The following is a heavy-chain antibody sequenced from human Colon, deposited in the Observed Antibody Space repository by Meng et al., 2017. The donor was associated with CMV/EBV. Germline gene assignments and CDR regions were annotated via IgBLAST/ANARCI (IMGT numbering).Heavy chain of an antibody. D-gene: IGHD2-15*01. J-gene: IGHJ6*02. CDR2: INHSGST. Sequence: ESLRLSCAVYGGSFSGYYWSWIRQPPGKGLEWIGEINHSGSTNYNPSLKSRVTISVDTSKNQFSLKLSSVTAADTAVYYCARGLVVGVGYYYYGMDVWGQGTTVTVSS. CDR3: ARGLVVGVGYYYYGMDV. V-gene: IGHV4-34*01. CDR1: GGSFSGYY.